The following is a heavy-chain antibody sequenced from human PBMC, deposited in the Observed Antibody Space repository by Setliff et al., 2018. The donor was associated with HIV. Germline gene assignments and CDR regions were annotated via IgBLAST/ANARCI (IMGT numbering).Heavy chain of an antibody. CDR3: AKGLGFCGSTTCFFDY. D-gene: IGHD2-2*01. CDR2: IYPGDSDT. Sequence: PGESLKISCKGSGYSFTSYWIGWVRQMPGKGLEWMGIIYPGDSDTKYSPSFQGQVTFSADTSISTAYLQWSSLKASETAMYYCAKGLGFCGSTTCFFDYWGQGTPVTVSS. J-gene: IGHJ4*02. CDR1: GYSFTSYW. V-gene: IGHV5-51*01.